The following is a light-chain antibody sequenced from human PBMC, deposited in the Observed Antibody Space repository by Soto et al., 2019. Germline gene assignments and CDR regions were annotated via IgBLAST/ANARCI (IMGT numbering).Light chain of an antibody. Sequence: QSALTQPASVSGSPGQSITISCTGTSCDVGSHNLVSWYQQHPGQAPKLMIYEVSKRPLGVSARFSASKSGNTASLTIAGXXXXXXADYYCCSYGGSRAVFGGGTQLTV. V-gene: IGLV2-23*02. CDR1: SCDVGSHNL. CDR2: EVS. CDR3: CSYGGSRAV. J-gene: IGLJ7*01.